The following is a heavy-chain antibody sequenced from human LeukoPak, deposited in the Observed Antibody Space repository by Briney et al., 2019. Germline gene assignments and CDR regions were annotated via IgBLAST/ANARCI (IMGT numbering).Heavy chain of an antibody. Sequence: GGSLRLSCAASGFTFSSYGMSWVRQAPGKGLEWVLRISGSGGSTYYADSADSVKGRFTVSRDNSKNTVYLQMNSLRAEDTAVYYCAKDLKARGGVDYWGQGTLVTVSS. CDR2: ISGSGGST. CDR1: GFTFSSYG. CDR3: AKDLKARGGVDY. V-gene: IGHV3-23*01. D-gene: IGHD3-10*01. J-gene: IGHJ4*02.